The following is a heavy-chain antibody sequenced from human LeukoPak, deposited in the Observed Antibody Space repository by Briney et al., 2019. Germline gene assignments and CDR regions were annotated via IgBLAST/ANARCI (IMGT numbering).Heavy chain of an antibody. D-gene: IGHD2/OR15-2a*01. CDR1: GGTFSSYA. J-gene: IGHJ4*02. CDR3: CYYSTDDGDY. V-gene: IGHV1-18*01. Sequence: GASVKVSCKASGGTFSSYAISWVRQAPGQGLEWMGWISAYNGNTNYAQKLQGRVTMTTDTSTSTAYMELRSLRSDDTAVYYCCYYSTDDGDYWGQGTLVTVSS. CDR2: ISAYNGNT.